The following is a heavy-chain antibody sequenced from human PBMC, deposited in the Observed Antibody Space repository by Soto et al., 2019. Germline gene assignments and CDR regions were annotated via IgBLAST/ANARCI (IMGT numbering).Heavy chain of an antibody. CDR3: ARDRVAAAGPGGWFDP. D-gene: IGHD6-13*01. CDR1: GYTFTGYY. Sequence: ASVKVSCKASGYTFTGYYMHWVRQAPGQGLEWMGWINPNSGGTNYAQKFQGWVTMTRDTSISTAYMELSRLRSDDTAVYYCARDRVAAAGPGGWFDPWGQGTLVTVYS. J-gene: IGHJ5*02. CDR2: INPNSGGT. V-gene: IGHV1-2*04.